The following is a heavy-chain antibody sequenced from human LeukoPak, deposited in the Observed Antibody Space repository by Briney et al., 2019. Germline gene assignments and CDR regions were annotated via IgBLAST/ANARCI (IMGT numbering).Heavy chain of an antibody. V-gene: IGHV3-9*01. Sequence: GRSLRLSCAASGFTFDDYAMHWVRQAPGKGLEWVSGISWNSGSIGYADSVKGRFTISRDNAKNALYLQMNSLTTEDTAVYYCARGPGYGSRSDYLDYWGQGILVTVSS. CDR3: ARGPGYGSRSDYLDY. D-gene: IGHD3-10*01. CDR2: ISWNSGSI. J-gene: IGHJ4*02. CDR1: GFTFDDYA.